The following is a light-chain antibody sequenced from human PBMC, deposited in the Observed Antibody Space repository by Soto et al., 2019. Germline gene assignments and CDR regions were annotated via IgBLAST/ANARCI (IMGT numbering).Light chain of an antibody. CDR1: QSLLHSNGYNY. CDR2: LGS. J-gene: IGKJ3*01. V-gene: IGKV2-28*01. Sequence: DIVMTQSPLSLPVTPGEPASISCRSSQSLLHSNGYNYLDWYLQKPGQSPQLLIYLGSNRASGVPDRFSGSGSGTDCTLKISRVEAEDVGVYYCIQALQTPPFTFGPGTKVDIK. CDR3: IQALQTPPFT.